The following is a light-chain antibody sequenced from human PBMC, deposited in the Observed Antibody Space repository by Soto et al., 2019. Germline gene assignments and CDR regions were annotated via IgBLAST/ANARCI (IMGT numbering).Light chain of an antibody. Sequence: DIQMTQSPSSLSASIGDRVTITCRASQSIATYVNWFQQKPGKAPKLLINAASSLQSGVPSRFSGSGSGTDFSLTISGLQPDDFATYYCQQILETPPYTFGQGTKLEIK. CDR3: QQILETPPYT. V-gene: IGKV1-39*01. CDR1: QSIATY. J-gene: IGKJ2*01. CDR2: AAS.